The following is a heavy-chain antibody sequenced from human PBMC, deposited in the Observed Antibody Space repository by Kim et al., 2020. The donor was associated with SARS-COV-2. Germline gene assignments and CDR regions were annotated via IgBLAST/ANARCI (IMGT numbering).Heavy chain of an antibody. D-gene: IGHD2-15*01. Sequence: NYPQKFQGRVTMTRVTSISTAYMELSRLRSDDTAVYYCASEITIAGFDYWGQGTLVTVSS. J-gene: IGHJ4*02. V-gene: IGHV1-2*02. CDR3: ASEITIAGFDY.